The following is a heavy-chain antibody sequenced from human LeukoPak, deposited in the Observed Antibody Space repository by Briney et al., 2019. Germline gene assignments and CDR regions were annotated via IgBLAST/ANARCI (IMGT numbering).Heavy chain of an antibody. D-gene: IGHD1-26*01. Sequence: SETLSLTCTVSGVSISSSSYYWGWIRQPPGKGLEWIGSIYYSGSTYYNPSLKSRVTISVDTSKNQFSLKLNSVTAADTAVYYCARSLWYSGYMWGQGTLVTVSS. CDR3: ARSLWYSGYM. CDR2: IYYSGST. V-gene: IGHV4-39*01. J-gene: IGHJ4*02. CDR1: GVSISSSSYY.